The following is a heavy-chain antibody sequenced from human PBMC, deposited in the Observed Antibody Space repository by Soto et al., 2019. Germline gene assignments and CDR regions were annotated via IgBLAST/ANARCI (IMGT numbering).Heavy chain of an antibody. Sequence: GGSLRLSCAASGFTFRSFTMNWVRQAPGKGLEWVSTISSNSAYIYYTDALRGRFTISRDNAKNSLHLQMNSLRAEDTAVYYRTRDASRDSSARGWFDPWGPGTLVTVSS. CDR1: GFTFRSFT. CDR3: TRDASRDSSARGWFDP. V-gene: IGHV3-21*01. J-gene: IGHJ5*02. CDR2: ISSNSAYI. D-gene: IGHD6-13*01.